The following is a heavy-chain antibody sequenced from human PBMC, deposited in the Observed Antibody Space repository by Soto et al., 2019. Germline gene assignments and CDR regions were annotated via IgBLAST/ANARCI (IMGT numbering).Heavy chain of an antibody. Sequence: QVQLVESGGGVVQPGRSLRLSCAASGFTFSSYGMHWVRQAPGKGLEWVAVISYDGSNKYYADSVKGRFTISRDNSKNTLYLQMNSLRAEDTAVYYCAKARGTTVTKRYYYYGMDVWGQGTTVTVSS. CDR3: AKARGTTVTKRYYYYGMDV. CDR1: GFTFSSYG. J-gene: IGHJ6*02. CDR2: ISYDGSNK. D-gene: IGHD4-17*01. V-gene: IGHV3-30*18.